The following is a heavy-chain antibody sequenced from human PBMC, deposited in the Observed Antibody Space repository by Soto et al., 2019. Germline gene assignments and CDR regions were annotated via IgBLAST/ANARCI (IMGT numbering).Heavy chain of an antibody. CDR3: GRAGYSSSWYLKPFDP. CDR2: ISSSSSTI. Sequence: EVQLVESGGGLVQPGGSLRLSCAASGFTFSSYSMNWVRQAPGKGLEWVSYISSSSSTIYYADSVKGRFTISRDNAKNSLYLHMNSLRAEDTAVYYCGRAGYSSSWYLKPFDPWGQGTLVTVSS. D-gene: IGHD6-13*01. V-gene: IGHV3-48*01. J-gene: IGHJ5*02. CDR1: GFTFSSYS.